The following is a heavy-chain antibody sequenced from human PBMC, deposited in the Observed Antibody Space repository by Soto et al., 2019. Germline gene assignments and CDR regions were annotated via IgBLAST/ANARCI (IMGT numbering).Heavy chain of an antibody. J-gene: IGHJ6*02. V-gene: IGHV3-30-3*01. CDR3: ARDRGQPYYGMDV. D-gene: IGHD3-10*01. Sequence: QVQLVESGGGVVQPGRSLRLSCAASGFTFSSYAMHWVRQAPGKGLEWVAVISYDGSNKYYADSVKGRFTISRDNSKNTLHLQMNSLRAEDTAVYYCARDRGQPYYGMDVWGQGTTVTVSS. CDR2: ISYDGSNK. CDR1: GFTFSSYA.